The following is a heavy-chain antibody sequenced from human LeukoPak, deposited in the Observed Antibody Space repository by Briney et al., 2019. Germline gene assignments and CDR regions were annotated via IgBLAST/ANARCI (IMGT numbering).Heavy chain of an antibody. Sequence: GASVKVSCKASGYTFTSYDINWVRQATGQGLEWMGWMNPNSGNTGYAQKFQGRVTITADKSTSTAYMELSSLRSEDTAVYYCARARAVRGYSYGAFDYWGQGTLVTVSS. V-gene: IGHV1-8*01. CDR3: ARARAVRGYSYGAFDY. CDR1: GYTFTSYD. D-gene: IGHD5-18*01. J-gene: IGHJ4*02. CDR2: MNPNSGNT.